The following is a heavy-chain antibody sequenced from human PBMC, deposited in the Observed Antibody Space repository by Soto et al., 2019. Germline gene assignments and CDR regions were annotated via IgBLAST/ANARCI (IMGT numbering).Heavy chain of an antibody. V-gene: IGHV4-34*01. J-gene: IGHJ5*02. Sequence: QVQLQQWGAGLLKPSETLSLTCAVYGGSFSGYYWSWIRQPPGKGLEWIGEINHSGSTNYNPSLKSRVTISVDTSKNQFSLKLSSVTAADTAVYYCARGRKDFWSGYYYWFDPWGQGTLVTVSS. D-gene: IGHD3-3*01. CDR3: ARGRKDFWSGYYYWFDP. CDR1: GGSFSGYY. CDR2: INHSGST.